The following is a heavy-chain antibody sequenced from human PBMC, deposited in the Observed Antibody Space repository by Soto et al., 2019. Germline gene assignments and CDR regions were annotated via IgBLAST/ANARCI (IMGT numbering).Heavy chain of an antibody. CDR3: ARHGSNYDILTGPLYFDY. Sequence: QVQLQESGPGLVKPSETLSLTCTVSGGSISSYYWSWIRQPPGKGLEWIGYIYYSGGTNYNSSLKSRVTKTVYKSKNQFSLKLSSVTATDTAVYYCARHGSNYDILTGPLYFDYWGQGTLVTVSS. D-gene: IGHD3-9*01. CDR2: IYYSGGT. CDR1: GGSISSYY. V-gene: IGHV4-59*08. J-gene: IGHJ4*02.